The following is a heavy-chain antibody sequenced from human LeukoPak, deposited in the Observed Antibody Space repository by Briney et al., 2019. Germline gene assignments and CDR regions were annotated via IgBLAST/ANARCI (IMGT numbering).Heavy chain of an antibody. Sequence: GGSLRLSCAASGFSFSSYCMSWVRQAPGKGLEWVAFIYYHGGETYQADSVKDRFTISRDNSINTLYLQMTSLRAEDTAVYYCAREVRYDSGRYYLAYWGQGTLVTVSS. J-gene: IGHJ4*02. CDR3: AREVRYDSGRYYLAY. D-gene: IGHD3-22*01. V-gene: IGHV3-33*08. CDR1: GFSFSSYC. CDR2: IYYHGGET.